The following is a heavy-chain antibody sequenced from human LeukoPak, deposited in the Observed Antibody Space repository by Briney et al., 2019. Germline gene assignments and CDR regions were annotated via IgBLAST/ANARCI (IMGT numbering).Heavy chain of an antibody. J-gene: IGHJ4*02. CDR3: TVQVGATLTFVY. V-gene: IGHV4-59*12. Sequence: SETLSLTCTVSGGSISSYYWSWIRQPPGKGLEWIGYIYYSGSTNYNPSLKSRVTMSVDTSKNQFSQKLSSVTAADTAVYYCTVQVGATLTFVYWGQGTLVTVSS. CDR1: GGSISSYY. CDR2: IYYSGST. D-gene: IGHD1-26*01.